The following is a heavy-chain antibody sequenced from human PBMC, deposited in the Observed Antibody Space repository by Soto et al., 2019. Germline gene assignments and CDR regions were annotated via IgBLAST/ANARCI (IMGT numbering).Heavy chain of an antibody. J-gene: IGHJ3*02. CDR1: GFTFSSYS. Sequence: EVQLVESGGGLVQPGGSLRLSCAASGFTFSSYSMNWVRQAPGKGLEWVPYISSSSSTIYYADSVKGRFTISRDNAKNSLYLQMNSLRDEDTAVYYCARQWELLHDAFNIWGQGTMVTVSS. CDR2: ISSSSSTI. D-gene: IGHD1-26*01. V-gene: IGHV3-48*02. CDR3: ARQWELLHDAFNI.